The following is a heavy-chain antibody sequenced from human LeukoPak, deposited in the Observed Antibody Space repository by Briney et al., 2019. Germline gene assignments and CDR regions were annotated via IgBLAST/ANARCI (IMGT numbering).Heavy chain of an antibody. CDR2: MRYDGSSK. CDR3: AKDFIYGGWGNGFDI. D-gene: IGHD3-16*01. Sequence: GGSLRLSCAASGFIFTSYAMSWVRQAPGKGLEWVAFMRYDGSSKFYTDSVKGRFTISRDNSKNTLYLQMNSLRAEDTAVYYCAKDFIYGGWGNGFDIWGQGTMVTVSS. J-gene: IGHJ3*02. CDR1: GFIFTSYA. V-gene: IGHV3-30*02.